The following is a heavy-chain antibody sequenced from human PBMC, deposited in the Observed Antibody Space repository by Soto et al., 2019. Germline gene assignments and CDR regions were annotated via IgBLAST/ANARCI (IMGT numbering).Heavy chain of an antibody. V-gene: IGHV3-13*01. J-gene: IGHJ4*02. CDR1: GFTFSGFD. CDR3: PRRQEVGAHFFDS. D-gene: IGHD2-15*01. Sequence: GGSLRLSCEASGFTFSGFDMHWVRQPTGKGLEWVSTIGTAGDTYYAVSVKGRFTISRDNAKNSLSLQMNSLRAGDTAVYFCPRRQEVGAHFFDSWGQGTQVTVYS. CDR2: IGTAGDT.